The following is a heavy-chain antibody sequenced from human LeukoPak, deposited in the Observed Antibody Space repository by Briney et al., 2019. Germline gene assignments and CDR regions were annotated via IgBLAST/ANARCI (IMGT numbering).Heavy chain of an antibody. J-gene: IGHJ4*02. D-gene: IGHD3-22*01. V-gene: IGHV4-61*02. CDR3: ARVRVVRLSGYYSQGGPFDY. Sequence: TLSLTCTVSGGSISSGSYYWSWIRQPAGKGLEWIGRIYTSGSTNYNPSLKSRVTISVDTSKNQFSLKLSSVTAADTAVYYCARVRVVRLSGYYSQGGPFDYWGQGTLVTVSS. CDR2: IYTSGST. CDR1: GGSISSGSYY.